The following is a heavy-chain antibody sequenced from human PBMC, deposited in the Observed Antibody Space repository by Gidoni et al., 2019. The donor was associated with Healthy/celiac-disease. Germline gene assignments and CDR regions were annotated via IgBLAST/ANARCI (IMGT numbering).Heavy chain of an antibody. V-gene: IGHV1-69*17. CDR2: IIPIFGIA. Sequence: QVQLVQSGAEVKKPGSSVKVSCKASGGTFSSYAISWVRQAPGQGLEWMGGIIPIFGIANYAQKFQGRVTITADKSTSTAYMELSSLRSEDTAVYYCARESGSGSYGEIIYYYYYGMDVWGQGTTVTVSS. D-gene: IGHD3-10*01. J-gene: IGHJ6*02. CDR1: GGTFSSYA. CDR3: ARESGSGSYGEIIYYYYYGMDV.